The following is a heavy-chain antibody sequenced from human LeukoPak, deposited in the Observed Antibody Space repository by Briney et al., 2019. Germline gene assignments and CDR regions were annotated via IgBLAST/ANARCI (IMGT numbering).Heavy chain of an antibody. V-gene: IGHV3-48*02. D-gene: IGHD2-15*01. CDR1: GFTFSSSS. J-gene: IGHJ4*02. Sequence: GGSLRLSCAASGFTFSSSSMNWVRQAPGQGLEWISYITSSSGTIYYADSVKGRFTVSRDNAKNSLYLQMNSLTDEDTAVYYCARDRYDSYWGQGTLVTVSS. CDR2: ITSSSGTI. CDR3: ARDRYDSY.